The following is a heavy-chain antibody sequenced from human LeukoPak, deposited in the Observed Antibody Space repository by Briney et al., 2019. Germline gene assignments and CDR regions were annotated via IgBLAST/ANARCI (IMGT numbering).Heavy chain of an antibody. CDR1: GFTFSDYY. Sequence: GGSLRLSCAASGFTFSDYYMSWIRQAPGKGLEWVSYISSSGSTIYYAASVKGRFTISRDNAKNSLYLQMNSLRAEDTAVYYCARSGYDSPYYGMDVWGQGTTVTVSS. D-gene: IGHD5-12*01. V-gene: IGHV3-11*01. CDR2: ISSSGSTI. CDR3: ARSGYDSPYYGMDV. J-gene: IGHJ6*02.